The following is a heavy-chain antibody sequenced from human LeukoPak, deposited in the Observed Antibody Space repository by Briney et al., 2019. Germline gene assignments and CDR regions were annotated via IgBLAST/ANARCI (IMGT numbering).Heavy chain of an antibody. V-gene: IGHV3-23*01. Sequence: GGSLRLSCAASGFTFSSYAMSWVRQAPGKGLEWVSAISGSGGSTYYADSVKGRFTISRDNSKNTLYLQMNSLRAEDTAVYYCAKDLIIVVVPAADAFDIWGQGTMVTVSS. D-gene: IGHD2-2*01. CDR3: AKDLIIVVVPAADAFDI. J-gene: IGHJ3*02. CDR1: GFTFSSYA. CDR2: ISGSGGST.